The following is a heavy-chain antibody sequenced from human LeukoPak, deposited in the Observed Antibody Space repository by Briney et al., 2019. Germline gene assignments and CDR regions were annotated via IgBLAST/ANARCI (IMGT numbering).Heavy chain of an antibody. CDR1: GYTFTSCA. V-gene: IGHV1-3*01. J-gene: IGHJ4*02. D-gene: IGHD3-10*01. CDR2: INAGNGNT. Sequence: ASVKVSCKASGYTFTSCAMHWVRQAPGQRLEWMGWINAGNGNTKYSQKFQGRVTITRDTSASTAYMELSSLRSEDTAVYYCARDWFGELEPDYWGQGTLVTVSS. CDR3: ARDWFGELEPDY.